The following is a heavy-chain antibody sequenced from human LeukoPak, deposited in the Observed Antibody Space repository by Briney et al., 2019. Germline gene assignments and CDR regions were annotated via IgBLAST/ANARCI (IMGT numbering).Heavy chain of an antibody. V-gene: IGHV3-30*18. Sequence: PGGSLRLSCAASGFTFSSYGMHWVRQAPGKGLEWVAVISYDGSNKYYADSVKGRFTISRDNSKNTLYLQMNSLRAVDTAVYYCAKDLDGDYALGFDYWGQGTLVTVSS. CDR3: AKDLDGDYALGFDY. CDR2: ISYDGSNK. J-gene: IGHJ4*02. D-gene: IGHD4-17*01. CDR1: GFTFSSYG.